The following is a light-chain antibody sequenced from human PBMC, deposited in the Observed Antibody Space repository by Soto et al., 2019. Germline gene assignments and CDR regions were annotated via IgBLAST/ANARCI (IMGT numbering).Light chain of an antibody. CDR1: QCVSSY. CDR3: QQRSNWPPGGT. V-gene: IGKV3-11*01. Sequence: EIVLTQSPATLSLSPGERATLSCRAGQCVSSYLAWYQQKPGQAPRLLIYDASNRATGIPARFSGSGSGTDFTLTISSLEPEDFAVYYCQQRSNWPPGGTFGQGTKVDIK. CDR2: DAS. J-gene: IGKJ1*01.